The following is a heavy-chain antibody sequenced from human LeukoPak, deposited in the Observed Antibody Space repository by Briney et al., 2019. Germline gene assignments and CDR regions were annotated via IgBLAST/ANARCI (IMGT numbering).Heavy chain of an antibody. Sequence: SVKVSCKASGGTFSSYAISWVRQAPGQGLEWMGGIIPIFGTANYAQKLQGRVTMTTDTSTSTAYMELRSLRSDDTAVYYCARDGGGDSYYYDSSAKWYWGQGTLVTVSS. D-gene: IGHD3-22*01. CDR1: GGTFSSYA. V-gene: IGHV1-69*05. J-gene: IGHJ4*02. CDR3: ARDGGGDSYYYDSSAKWY. CDR2: IIPIFGTA.